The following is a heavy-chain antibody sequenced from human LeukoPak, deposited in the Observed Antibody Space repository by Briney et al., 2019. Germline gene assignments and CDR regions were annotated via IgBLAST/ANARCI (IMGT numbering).Heavy chain of an antibody. CDR2: TNPNSGGT. CDR1: GGTFSSYA. V-gene: IGHV1-2*06. CDR3: ASSYYYDSSGYYPDASDI. Sequence: ASVKVSCKASGGTFSSYAISWVRQAPGQGLEWMGRTNPNSGGTNYAQKFQGRVTMTRDTSISTAYMELSRLRSDDTAVYYCASSYYYDSSGYYPDASDIWGQGTMVTVSS. D-gene: IGHD3-22*01. J-gene: IGHJ3*02.